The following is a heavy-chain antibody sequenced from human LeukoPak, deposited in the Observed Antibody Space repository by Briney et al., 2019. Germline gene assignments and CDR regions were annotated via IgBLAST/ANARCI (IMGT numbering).Heavy chain of an antibody. D-gene: IGHD3-3*01. V-gene: IGHV1-18*01. CDR3: AREKGHYDFWSGYFMDV. J-gene: IGHJ6*02. Sequence: ASVKVSCKASGYTFTSYGISWVRQAPGQGLEWMGWISAYNGNTNYAQKLQGRVTMTTDTSTSTAYMELRSLRSDDTAVYYCAREKGHYDFWSGYFMDVWGQGTTVTVSS. CDR1: GYTFTSYG. CDR2: ISAYNGNT.